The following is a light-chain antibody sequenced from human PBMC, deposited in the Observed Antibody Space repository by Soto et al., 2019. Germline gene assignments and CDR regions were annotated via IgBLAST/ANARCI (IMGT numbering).Light chain of an antibody. V-gene: IGKV3-20*01. CDR3: QQYGTPLYT. J-gene: IGKJ2*01. CDR1: QGISSSY. Sequence: ENVLTQSPGTLSLSPGERATLSCRTTQGISSSYSAWYQQKPGQAPRLLMYATSSRATGIPDRFSGSESGTDFPLTISRLEPEDFAVYYCQQYGTPLYTFGQGTKLEIK. CDR2: ATS.